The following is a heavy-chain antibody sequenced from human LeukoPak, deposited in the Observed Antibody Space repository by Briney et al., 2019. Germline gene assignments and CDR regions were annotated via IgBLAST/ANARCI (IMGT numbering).Heavy chain of an antibody. V-gene: IGHV4-34*01. J-gene: IGHJ4*02. CDR3: ARRYYDFWSGYYT. CDR1: GGSFSGYY. CDR2: INHSGST. D-gene: IGHD3-3*01. Sequence: SETLSLTXAVYGGSFSGYYWGWIRQPPGKGLEWIGEINHSGSTNYNPSLKSRVTISVDTSKNQFSLKLSSVTAADTAVYYCARRYYDFWSGYYTWGQGTLVTVSS.